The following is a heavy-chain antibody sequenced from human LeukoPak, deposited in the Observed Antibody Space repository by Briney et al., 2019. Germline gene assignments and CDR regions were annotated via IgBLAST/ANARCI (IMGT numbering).Heavy chain of an antibody. CDR1: GFTFDDYA. Sequence: GGSLRLSCAASGFTFDDYAMHWVRQAPGKGLEWVSGISWNSGSIGYADSVKGRFTISRDNSKNTLYLQMNSLRAEDTAVYYCAKDYADYYDSSGYPSLYFQHWGQGTLVTVSS. V-gene: IGHV3-9*01. D-gene: IGHD3-22*01. J-gene: IGHJ1*01. CDR2: ISWNSGSI. CDR3: AKDYADYYDSSGYPSLYFQH.